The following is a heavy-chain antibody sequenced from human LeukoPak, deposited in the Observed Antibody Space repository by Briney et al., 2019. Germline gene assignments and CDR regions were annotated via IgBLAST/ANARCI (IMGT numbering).Heavy chain of an antibody. CDR3: ARDYDFWSGYSAYFDY. CDR1: GYTFTSYY. D-gene: IGHD3-3*01. J-gene: IGHJ4*02. Sequence: GASVKVSCKASGYTFTSYYMHWVRQAPGQGLEWMGIINPSGGSTSCAQKFQGRVTMTRDTSTGTVYMELSSLRSEDTAVYYCARDYDFWSGYSAYFDYWGQGTLVTVSS. CDR2: INPSGGST. V-gene: IGHV1-46*01.